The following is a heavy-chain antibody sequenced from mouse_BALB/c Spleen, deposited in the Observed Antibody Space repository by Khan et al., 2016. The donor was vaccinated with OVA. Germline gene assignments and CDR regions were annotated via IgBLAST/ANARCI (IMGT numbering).Heavy chain of an antibody. CDR2: ISSGGGST. CDR3: ARHSGTWFAY. J-gene: IGHJ3*01. CDR1: GFAFSSYD. D-gene: IGHD3-3*01. V-gene: IGHV5-12-1*01. Sequence: EVGRVESGGGLVKPGGSLKLSCAASGFAFSSYDMSWVRQTPEKRLEWVAYISSGGGSTYYPDTVKGRFTISRDNAKNILYLQMGSLKSEDTAMYYCARHSGTWFAYWGQGTLVTVSA.